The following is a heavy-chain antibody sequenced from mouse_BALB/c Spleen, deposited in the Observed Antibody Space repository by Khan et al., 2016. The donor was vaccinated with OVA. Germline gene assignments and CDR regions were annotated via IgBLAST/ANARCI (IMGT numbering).Heavy chain of an antibody. CDR2: INPSNGYT. D-gene: IGHD2-14*01. J-gene: IGHJ3*01. V-gene: IGHV1-4*01. CDR3: VRDGAYHRNDGWFAY. Sequence: QVQLKQSGAELARPGASVKMSCKVSGYTFTSYTIHWIKKRPGQGLEWIGYINPSNGYTNYNQKFKDKATLTTDKSSTTAYLQLSSLTSDDSAVYNCVRDGAYHRNDGWFAYWGQGTLVTVSA. CDR1: GYTFTSYT.